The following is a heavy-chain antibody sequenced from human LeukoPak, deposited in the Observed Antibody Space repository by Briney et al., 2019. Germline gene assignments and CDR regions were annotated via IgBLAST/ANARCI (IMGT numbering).Heavy chain of an antibody. CDR3: GREFPDPWYFDL. Sequence: SETLSLTCAVYGGSLSGYYWSWIRQPPGKGLEWIGYIYYSGSTNYNPSLKNRVTISVDTSKNQFSLKLSSVTAADTAVYYCGREFPDPWYFDLWGRGTLVTVSS. CDR1: GGSLSGYY. V-gene: IGHV4-59*01. J-gene: IGHJ2*01. CDR2: IYYSGST.